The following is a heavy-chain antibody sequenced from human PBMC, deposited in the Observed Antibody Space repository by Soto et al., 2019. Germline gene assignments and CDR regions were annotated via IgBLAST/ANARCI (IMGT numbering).Heavy chain of an antibody. CDR1: GFTFSSYA. CDR3: AKIVSVTPNSVDAFDI. CDR2: ISYDGRNK. Sequence: QVQLVESGGGVVQPGRSLRLSCAASGFTFSSYAMHWVRQAPGKGLEWGAVISYDGRNKYYADSVKGRFTISRDNSKNTLYLQMNSLRAEDTAVYYCAKIVSVTPNSVDAFDIWGQGTMVTVSS. D-gene: IGHD4-17*01. J-gene: IGHJ3*02. V-gene: IGHV3-30-3*02.